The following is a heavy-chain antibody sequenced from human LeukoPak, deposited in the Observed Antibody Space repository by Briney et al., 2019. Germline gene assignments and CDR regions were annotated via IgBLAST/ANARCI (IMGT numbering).Heavy chain of an antibody. CDR2: ISYDGSNK. CDR1: GFTFSSYA. Sequence: GGSLRLSCAASGFTFSSYAMHWVRQAPGKGLEWVAVISYDGSNKYYADPVRGRFTISRDNSKNTLYLQMNSLRAEDTAVYYCARDGGPYYYDSSGYYGYWGQGTLVTVSS. V-gene: IGHV3-30*04. CDR3: ARDGGPYYYDSSGYYGY. D-gene: IGHD3-22*01. J-gene: IGHJ4*02.